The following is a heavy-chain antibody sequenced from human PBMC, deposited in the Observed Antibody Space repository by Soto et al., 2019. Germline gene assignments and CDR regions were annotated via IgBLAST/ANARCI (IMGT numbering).Heavy chain of an antibody. Sequence: PGRPLRLSCVTSGFAFVSSWMHSVLQAPWKGLVWVSRINSDGSSTSYADSVKGRFTISRDNAKNTLYLQMNSLRAEDTAVYYCARESPPYYYYYYDMDSLGLENALTISS. CDR1: GFAFVSSW. CDR3: ARESPPYYYYYYDMDS. V-gene: IGHV3-74*01. CDR2: INSDGSST. J-gene: IGHJ6*02.